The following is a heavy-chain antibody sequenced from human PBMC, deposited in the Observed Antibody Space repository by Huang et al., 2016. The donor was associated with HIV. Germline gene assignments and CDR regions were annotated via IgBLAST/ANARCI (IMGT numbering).Heavy chain of an antibody. Sequence: QVQLVQSGSELKKPGASVKVSCKASGYTFTSYAMNWGRQAPGQGVEWMGGINTNTGNPPDAQGFTGRFVFSVDTSVRTAYLQISSLKAEDTAVYYCASSPREVFGVFDYWGQGTLVTVSS. J-gene: IGHJ4*02. D-gene: IGHD3-3*01. CDR1: GYTFTSYA. CDR3: ASSPREVFGVFDY. CDR2: INTNTGNP. V-gene: IGHV7-4-1*02.